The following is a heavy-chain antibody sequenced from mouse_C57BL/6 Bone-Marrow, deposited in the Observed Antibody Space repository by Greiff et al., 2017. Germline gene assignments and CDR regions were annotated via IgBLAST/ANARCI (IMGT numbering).Heavy chain of an antibody. D-gene: IGHD1-1*01. CDR1: GFTFSSYA. Sequence: EVQLVESGEGLVKPGGSLKLSCAASGFTFSSYAMSWVRQTPEKRLEWVAYISSGGDYIYYADTVKGRFTISRDNARNTLYLQMSSLKSEDTAMYYCTRGYYGSSYDWYFDVWGTGTTVTVSS. CDR2: ISSGGDYI. J-gene: IGHJ1*03. CDR3: TRGYYGSSYDWYFDV. V-gene: IGHV5-9-1*02.